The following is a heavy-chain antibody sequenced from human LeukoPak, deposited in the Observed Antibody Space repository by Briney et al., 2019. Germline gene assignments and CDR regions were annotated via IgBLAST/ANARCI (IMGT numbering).Heavy chain of an antibody. CDR2: ISSSSSTI. CDR3: ARGLRYGSRSYYHDY. V-gene: IGHV3-48*02. CDR1: GFTFSSYS. D-gene: IGHD3-10*01. Sequence: PGGSLRLSCAASGFTFSSYSMNWVRQAPGKGLEWVSYISSSSSTIYYADSVKGRFTISRDNAKNSLYLQMNSLRDEDTAVYYCARGLRYGSRSYYHDYWGQGTLVTVSS. J-gene: IGHJ4*02.